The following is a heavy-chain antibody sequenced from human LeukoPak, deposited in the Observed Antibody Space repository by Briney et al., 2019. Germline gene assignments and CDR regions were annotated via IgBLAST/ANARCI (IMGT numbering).Heavy chain of an antibody. CDR1: GYTLTELS. Sequence: ASVKVSCKVSGYTLTELSMHWVRQAPGKGLEWMGGFDPEDGETTYAQKFQGRVTMTEDTSTDTAYMGLSSLRSEDTAVYYCATLTPAAINAFDIWGQGTMVTVSS. CDR3: ATLTPAAINAFDI. CDR2: FDPEDGET. D-gene: IGHD2-2*02. J-gene: IGHJ3*02. V-gene: IGHV1-24*01.